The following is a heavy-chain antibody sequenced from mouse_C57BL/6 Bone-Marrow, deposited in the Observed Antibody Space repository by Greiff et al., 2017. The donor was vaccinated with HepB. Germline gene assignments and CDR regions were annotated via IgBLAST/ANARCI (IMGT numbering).Heavy chain of an antibody. J-gene: IGHJ3*01. CDR2: ISNGGGST. Sequence: EVKVVESGGGLVQPGGSLKLSCAASGFTFSDYYMYWVRQTPEKRLEWVAYISNGGGSTYYPDTVKGRFTISRDNAKNTLYLQMSRLKSEDTAMYYCKRQNYSNSLPYGGQGTLVTVSA. CDR1: GFTFSDYY. V-gene: IGHV5-12*01. D-gene: IGHD2-5*01. CDR3: KRQNYSNSLPY.